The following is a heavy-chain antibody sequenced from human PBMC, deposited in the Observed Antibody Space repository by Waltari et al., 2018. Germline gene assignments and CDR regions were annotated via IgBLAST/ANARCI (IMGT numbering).Heavy chain of an antibody. V-gene: IGHV4-34*01. D-gene: IGHD3-3*01. J-gene: IGHJ4*02. Sequence: QVQLQQWGAGLLKPSETLSLTCAVYGGSFSGYYWSWIRQPPGKGLEWIGEINHSGSTNYNPSLKSRATISVDTSKNQFSLKLSSVTAADTAVYYCASYDFWSGYYDYWGQGTLVTVSS. CDR3: ASYDFWSGYYDY. CDR2: INHSGST. CDR1: GGSFSGYY.